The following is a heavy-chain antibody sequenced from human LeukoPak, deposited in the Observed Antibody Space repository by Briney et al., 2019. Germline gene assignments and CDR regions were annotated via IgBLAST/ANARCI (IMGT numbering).Heavy chain of an antibody. J-gene: IGHJ4*02. CDR1: GFTLRSYT. V-gene: IGHV3-23*01. CDR2: ISGSGGST. Sequence: GGSLRLSCAASGFTLRSYTMNWVRQAPGKGLEWVSAISGSGGSTYYADSVKGRFTISRDNSKNTLYLQMNSLRAEDTAVYYCAKSKPRGSIAAVDLMDYWGQGTLVTVSS. D-gene: IGHD6-13*01. CDR3: AKSKPRGSIAAVDLMDY.